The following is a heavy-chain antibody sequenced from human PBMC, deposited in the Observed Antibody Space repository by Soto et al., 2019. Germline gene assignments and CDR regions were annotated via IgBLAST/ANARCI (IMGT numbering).Heavy chain of an antibody. J-gene: IGHJ6*02. V-gene: IGHV5-51*01. CDR3: ARLGYYYYGMDV. CDR1: GDPFTSHL. Sequence: LGESLKISCPGTGDPFTSHLIVWVGQMPGKGLEWMGIIYPGDSDTRYSPSFQGQVTISAGKSISTAYLQWSSLKASDTAMYYCARLGYYYYGMDVWGQGTTVTVSS. CDR2: IYPGDSDT.